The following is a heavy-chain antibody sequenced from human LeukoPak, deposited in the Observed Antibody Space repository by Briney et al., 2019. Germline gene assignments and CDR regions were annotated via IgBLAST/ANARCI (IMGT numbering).Heavy chain of an antibody. CDR3: ARRRARDGYTNYLDY. J-gene: IGHJ4*02. Sequence: SETLSLTCTVSGDSITSYYWTWIRQPPGKGLEWIGYVYYSGSTNYNPSLKSRVTILVDTSKNQFSLKLSSVTAADTAVYYCARRRARDGYTNYLDYWGQGTLVTVSS. CDR1: GDSITSYY. CDR2: VYYSGST. V-gene: IGHV4-59*01. D-gene: IGHD5-24*01.